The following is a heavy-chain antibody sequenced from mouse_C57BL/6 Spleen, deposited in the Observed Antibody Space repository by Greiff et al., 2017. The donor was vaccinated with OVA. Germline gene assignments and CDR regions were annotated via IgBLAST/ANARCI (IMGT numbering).Heavy chain of an antibody. D-gene: IGHD1-1*01. CDR2: INPNYGTT. CDR1: GYSFTDYN. V-gene: IGHV1-39*01. J-gene: IGHJ3*01. Sequence: EVKLMESGPELVKPGASVKISCKASGYSFTDYNMNWVKQSNGKSLEWIGVINPNYGTTSYNQKFKGKATLTVDQSSSTAYMQLNSLTSEDSAVYYCARSDGSSWAWFAYWGQGTLVTVSA. CDR3: ARSDGSSWAWFAY.